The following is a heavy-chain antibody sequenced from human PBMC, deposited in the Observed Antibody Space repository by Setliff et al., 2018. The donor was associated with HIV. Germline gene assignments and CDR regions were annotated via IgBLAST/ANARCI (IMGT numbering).Heavy chain of an antibody. J-gene: IGHJ3*02. Sequence: PSDTLSLTCAVYGGSFNDYYWTWIRQPPGKGLEWIGEINHSGSTNYNPSLKSRVTISLDTSKNQFSLKLSSVTAADTAVYYCARARGSGPWEIIFYDVFDIWGQGTMVTVSS. CDR3: ARARGSGPWEIIFYDVFDI. CDR1: GGSFNDYY. V-gene: IGHV4-34*01. CDR2: INHSGST. D-gene: IGHD1-26*01.